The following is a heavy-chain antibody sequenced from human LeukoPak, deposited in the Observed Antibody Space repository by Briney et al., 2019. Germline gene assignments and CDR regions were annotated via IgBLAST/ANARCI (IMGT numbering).Heavy chain of an antibody. CDR2: IKQDGSEK. CDR1: GFTFSTYW. J-gene: IGHJ4*02. D-gene: IGHD6-19*01. Sequence: GGSLRLSCVASGFTFSTYWMTWVCQAPGKGLEWVGNIKQDGSEKYYVDSVEGRFTISRGNAKNSLYLQMNTLRAEDTAVYYCAKHSGGGWLGSIDYWGQGTLVTVSS. V-gene: IGHV3-7*03. CDR3: AKHSGGGWLGSIDY.